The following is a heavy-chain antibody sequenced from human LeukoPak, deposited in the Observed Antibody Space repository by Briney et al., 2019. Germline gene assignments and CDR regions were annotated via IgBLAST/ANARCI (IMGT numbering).Heavy chain of an antibody. J-gene: IGHJ6*04. Sequence: GGSLRLSCAASGFTFSDHYMSWIRQAPGKGLEWVSFISSSGSTIYYADSVRGRFTISRDNAKNSLYLQMNSLRAEDTAVYYCAELGITMIGGVWGKGTTVTISS. CDR3: AELGITMIGGV. D-gene: IGHD3-10*02. CDR1: GFTFSDHY. V-gene: IGHV3-11*04. CDR2: ISSSGSTI.